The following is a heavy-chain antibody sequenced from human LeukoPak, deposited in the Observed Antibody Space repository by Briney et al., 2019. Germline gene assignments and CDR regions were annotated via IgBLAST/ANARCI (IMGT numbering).Heavy chain of an antibody. D-gene: IGHD3-16*02. V-gene: IGHV3-21*01. Sequence: GGSLRLSCAASGFAFSSYSMNWVRQAPGKGLEWVSSISSSSSYIYYADSVKGRFTISRDNAKNSLYLQMNSLRAEDTAMYYCARGLPDYVWGSYRHDAFDIWGQGTMVTVSS. J-gene: IGHJ3*02. CDR1: GFAFSSYS. CDR2: ISSSSSYI. CDR3: ARGLPDYVWGSYRHDAFDI.